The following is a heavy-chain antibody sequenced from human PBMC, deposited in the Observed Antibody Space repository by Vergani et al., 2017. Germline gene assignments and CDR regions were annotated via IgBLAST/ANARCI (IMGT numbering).Heavy chain of an antibody. CDR2: IYWNDDK. J-gene: IGHJ5*02. CDR3: AHRRYSSSSNWFDP. V-gene: IGHV2-5*01. Sequence: QITLKESGPTLVKPTQTLTLTCTFSGFSLSTSGVGVGWIRQPPGKALEWLALIYWNDDKRYSPSLKSRLTITKDTSQNHVVLTMTNMDPVDTATYYCAHRRYSSSSNWFDPWGQGTLVTVSS. D-gene: IGHD6-13*01. CDR1: GFSLSTSGVG.